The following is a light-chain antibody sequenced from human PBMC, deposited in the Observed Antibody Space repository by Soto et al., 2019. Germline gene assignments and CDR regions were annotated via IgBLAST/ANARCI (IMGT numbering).Light chain of an antibody. CDR1: SSDVGGYNY. J-gene: IGLJ1*01. Sequence: QSVLTQPASVSGSPGQSITISCTGTSSDVGGYNYVSWYQHHPGKAPKLMIFDVSNRPSGDSNRFSGSKSGSTASLTISGLQPEDEADYYCSSYTASNTRQIVFGTGTKVTVL. CDR2: DVS. V-gene: IGLV2-14*03. CDR3: SSYTASNTRQIV.